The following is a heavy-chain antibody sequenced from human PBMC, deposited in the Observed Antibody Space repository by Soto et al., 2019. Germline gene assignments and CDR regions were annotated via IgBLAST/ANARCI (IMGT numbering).Heavy chain of an antibody. Sequence: EVQLLESGGGLVQPGGSLRLSCAASGFAFSTFPMNWVRQAPGKGLEWVSTITDTGGDTKYADSVRGRFTMSRDNSKKTLYLQMNSLRVEDSALYYCARGSTDSYPGSRIFDFWGRGTLVTVSS. CDR3: ARGSTDSYPGSRIFDF. D-gene: IGHD3-10*01. J-gene: IGHJ4*02. CDR1: GFAFSTFP. CDR2: ITDTGGDT. V-gene: IGHV3-23*01.